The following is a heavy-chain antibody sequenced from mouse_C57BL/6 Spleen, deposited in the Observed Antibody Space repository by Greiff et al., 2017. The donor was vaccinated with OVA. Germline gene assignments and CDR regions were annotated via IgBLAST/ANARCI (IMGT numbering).Heavy chain of an antibody. J-gene: IGHJ3*01. CDR1: GYTFTSYW. CDR3: AREEVYGYDESY. Sequence: QVQLQQPGAELVKPGASVKLSCKASGYTFTSYWMHWVKQRPGQGLEWIGMIHPNSGSTNYNEKFKSKATLTVDKSTLTAYMQLSSLTSEDSAVYYCAREEVYGYDESYWGQGTLVTVSA. CDR2: IHPNSGST. V-gene: IGHV1-64*01. D-gene: IGHD2-2*01.